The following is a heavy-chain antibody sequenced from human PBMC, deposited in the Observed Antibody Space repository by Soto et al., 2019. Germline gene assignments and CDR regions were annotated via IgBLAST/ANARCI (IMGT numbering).Heavy chain of an antibody. CDR2: IYRSGST. D-gene: IGHD3-16*01. V-gene: IGHV4-4*09. CDR3: ARTLDYGHMDV. Sequence: SETLSLTCTVSGDSVGNQYWSWIRRPPGRGLEWIGYIYRSGSTKYNPSLKSRLTISVDTSKNQSSLKLSSVTAADTAVYYCARTLDYGHMDVWGKGTTVTVSS. CDR1: GDSVGNQY. J-gene: IGHJ6*03.